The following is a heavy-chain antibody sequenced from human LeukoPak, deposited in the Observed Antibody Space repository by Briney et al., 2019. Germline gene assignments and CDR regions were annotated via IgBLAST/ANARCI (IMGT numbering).Heavy chain of an antibody. Sequence: PGGSLRLSCAASGFTFSSYAMSWVRQAPGKGLEWVSAISGSGGSTYYADSVEGRFTISRDNSKNTLYLQMNSLRAEDTAVYYCAKVLPLDYYDSSGYYADWDQGTLVTVSS. CDR2: ISGSGGST. CDR1: GFTFSSYA. J-gene: IGHJ4*02. CDR3: AKVLPLDYYDSSGYYAD. D-gene: IGHD3-22*01. V-gene: IGHV3-23*01.